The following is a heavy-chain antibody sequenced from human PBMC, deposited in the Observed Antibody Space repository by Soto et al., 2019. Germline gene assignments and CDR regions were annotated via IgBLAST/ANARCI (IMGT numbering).Heavy chain of an antibody. CDR2: ITSSGGTT. CDR3: ASTAVWYFEH. CDR1: GFIFSSYV. V-gene: IGHV3-23*01. J-gene: IGHJ2*01. Sequence: EVQLLESGGGLVQPGGSLRLSCAASGFIFSSYVMSWVRQAPGKGLEWVSSITSSGGTTYYADSVKGRFTISRDSSKNTLFLQMSSLRAEDAAVYYCASTAVWYFEHWGRGTLATVSS.